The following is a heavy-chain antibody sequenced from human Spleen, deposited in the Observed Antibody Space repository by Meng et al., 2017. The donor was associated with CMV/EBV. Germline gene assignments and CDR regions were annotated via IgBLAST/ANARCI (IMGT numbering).Heavy chain of an antibody. CDR1: GGSISSYF. CDR2: IYTSGST. J-gene: IGHJ1*01. CDR3: ARATGSSWVFQH. V-gene: IGHV4-4*07. D-gene: IGHD6-13*01. Sequence: VQLQQLGQGLLKPSATLFLTCTVSGGSISSYFCSWIRQPVGEGLEWIGRIYTSGSTNYNPSIKSRVTMSVDKSKNQFSLKLSSVTAAETAVYYCARATGSSWVFQHWGQGTLVTVSS.